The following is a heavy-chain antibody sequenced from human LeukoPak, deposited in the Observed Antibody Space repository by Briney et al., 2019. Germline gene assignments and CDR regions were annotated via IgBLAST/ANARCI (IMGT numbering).Heavy chain of an antibody. CDR2: INPSGGST. V-gene: IGHV1-46*01. D-gene: IGHD5-18*01. CDR3: AKTQRPDTAMVTLDY. Sequence: ASVKVSCKASGGTFSSYAISWVRQAPGQGLEWMGIINPSGGSTSYAQKFQGRVTMTRDTSTSTVYMELSSLRSEDTAVYYCAKTQRPDTAMVTLDYWGQGTLVTVSS. CDR1: GGTFSSYA. J-gene: IGHJ4*02.